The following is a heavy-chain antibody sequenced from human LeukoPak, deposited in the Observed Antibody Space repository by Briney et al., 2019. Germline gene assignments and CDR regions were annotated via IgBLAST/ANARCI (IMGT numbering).Heavy chain of an antibody. CDR2: INEDGSEK. Sequence: GGPLRLSFAAAGLIFRNYWMSWVRQAPGKGLEWVANINEDGSEKYYVDSVKGRFIISRDNAKNSLYLQMNILRAEDTAVFYCLSGSGHCGQGSLVTVSS. J-gene: IGHJ4*02. V-gene: IGHV3-7*01. CDR3: LSGSGH. CDR1: GLIFRNYW. D-gene: IGHD3-10*01.